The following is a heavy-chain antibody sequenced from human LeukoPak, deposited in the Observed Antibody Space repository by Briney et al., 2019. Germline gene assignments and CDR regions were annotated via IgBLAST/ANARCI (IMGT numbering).Heavy chain of an antibody. CDR1: GFTFSNYA. D-gene: IGHD3-22*01. CDR3: ARDPRGPAGYDSPARDTFDY. CDR2: IFYDGTIQ. V-gene: IGHV3-30*03. Sequence: GALRLSCAASGFTFSNYAMHWVRQTPGKGLEWVAVIFYDGTIQYYSDSVRGRLIVSRGNPKNTLYLQMNSLRAEDTAVYYCARDPRGPAGYDSPARDTFDYWGQGTLVTVSS. J-gene: IGHJ4*02.